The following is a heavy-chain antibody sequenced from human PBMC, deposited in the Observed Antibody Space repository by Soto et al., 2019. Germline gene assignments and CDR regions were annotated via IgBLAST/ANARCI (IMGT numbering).Heavy chain of an antibody. CDR2: IYHSGNT. CDR3: ARLSRGAAAGLDY. V-gene: IGHV4-4*02. CDR1: GGSISSSNW. Sequence: PSETLSLTCADSGGSISSSNWWSWVRQPPGKGLEWIGEIYHSGNTNYNPSLKSRVTMAVDKSRNQFSLKLSSVTAADTAVYYCARLSRGAAAGLDYWGQGALVTVSS. J-gene: IGHJ4*02. D-gene: IGHD6-13*01.